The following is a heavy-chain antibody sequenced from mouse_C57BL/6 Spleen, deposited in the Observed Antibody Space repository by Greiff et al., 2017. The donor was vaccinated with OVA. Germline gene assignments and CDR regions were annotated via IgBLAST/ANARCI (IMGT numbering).Heavy chain of an antibody. J-gene: IGHJ1*03. V-gene: IGHV1-47*01. CDR2: FHPYNDDT. CDR3: SRGDYGGYWYFDV. Sequence: VQLQQSGAELVKPGASVKMSCKASGYTFTTYPIEWMKQNHGKSLEWIGNFHPYNDDTKYNEKFKGKAPLTVEKSSSTVYLELSRLTSDESAVCYCSRGDYGGYWYFDVWGTGTTVTVSS. CDR1: GYTFTTYP. D-gene: IGHD2-4*01.